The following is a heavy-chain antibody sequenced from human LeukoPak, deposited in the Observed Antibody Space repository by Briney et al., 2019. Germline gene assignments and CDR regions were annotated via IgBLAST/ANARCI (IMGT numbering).Heavy chain of an antibody. CDR2: INPLGGST. V-gene: IGHV1-46*01. J-gene: IGHJ4*02. CDR3: AKVGSGGYFDY. Sequence: GASVKVSCKASGYTFTTYYMHWVRQAPGQGLEWMGTINPLGGSTTYAQKFQGRVTMARDTSTSTVYMELSSLRSEDTAIYYCAKVGSGGYFDYWGQGTLVTVSS. D-gene: IGHD3-10*01. CDR1: GYTFTTYY.